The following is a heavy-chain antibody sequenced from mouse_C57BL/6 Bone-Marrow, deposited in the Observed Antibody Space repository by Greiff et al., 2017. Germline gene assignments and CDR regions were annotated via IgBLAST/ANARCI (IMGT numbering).Heavy chain of an antibody. CDR2: IWSGGST. D-gene: IGHD1-3*01. J-gene: IGHJ1*03. CDR1: GFSLTSYG. V-gene: IGHV2-2*01. Sequence: QVQLQQSGPGLVQPSQSLSITCTVSGFSLTSYGVHWVRQSPGKGLEWLGVIWSGGSTDYNAAFISRLSISKDNSKSQVFFKMNSLQADDTAIYYCARYNWFWYFDVWGTGTTVTVSS. CDR3: ARYNWFWYFDV.